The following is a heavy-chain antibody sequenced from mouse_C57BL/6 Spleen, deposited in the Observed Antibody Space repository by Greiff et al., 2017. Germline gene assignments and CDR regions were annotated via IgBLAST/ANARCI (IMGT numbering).Heavy chain of an antibody. J-gene: IGHJ1*03. V-gene: IGHV1-39*01. D-gene: IGHD1-1*01. CDR3: ASYYGSSPRYFDV. Sequence: VQLQQSGPELVKPGASVKISCKASGYSFTDYNMNWVKQSNGKSLEWIGVINPNYGTTSYHQKFKGKATLTVDQSSSTAYMQLNSLTSEDSAVYYCASYYGSSPRYFDVWGKGTTVTVSS. CDR1: GYSFTDYN. CDR2: INPNYGTT.